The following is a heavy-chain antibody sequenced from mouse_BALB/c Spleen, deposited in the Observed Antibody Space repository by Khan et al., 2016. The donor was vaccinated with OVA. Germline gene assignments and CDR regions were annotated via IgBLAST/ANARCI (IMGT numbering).Heavy chain of an antibody. D-gene: IGHD1-1*01. V-gene: IGHV2-9-2*01. J-gene: IGHJ1*01. CDR2: IWTGGGT. Sequence: QVQLKESGPGLVAPSQSLSITCTVSGFSLTNYDISWIRQPPGKGLEWLGVIWTGGGTNYNSAFMSRMSISKDNSKSQVVLILNSRQTDETAKYYFFSTANYSGSFYWYFDVWGAGTTVTVSS. CDR3: FSTANYSGSFYWYFDV. CDR1: GFSLTNYD.